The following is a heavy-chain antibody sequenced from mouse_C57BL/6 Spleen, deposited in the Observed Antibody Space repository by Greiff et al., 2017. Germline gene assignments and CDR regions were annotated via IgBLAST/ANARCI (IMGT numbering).Heavy chain of an antibody. J-gene: IGHJ3*01. CDR2: IYPGSGST. V-gene: IGHV1-55*01. CDR1: GYTFTSYW. CDR3: ARWGLVLRSSWFAY. D-gene: IGHD1-1*01. Sequence: VQLQQPGAELVKPGASVKMSCKASGYTFTSYWITWVKQRPGQGLEWIGDIYPGSGSTNYNEKFKSKATLTVDTSSSTAYMQLSSLTSEDSAVYYCARWGLVLRSSWFAYWGQGTLVTVSA.